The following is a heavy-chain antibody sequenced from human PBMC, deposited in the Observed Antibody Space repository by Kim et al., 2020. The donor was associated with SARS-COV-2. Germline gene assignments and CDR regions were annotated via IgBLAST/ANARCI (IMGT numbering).Heavy chain of an antibody. J-gene: IGHJ6*02. CDR3: ARGEVDV. V-gene: IGHV3-21*01. D-gene: IGHD1-26*01. Sequence: GGSLRLSCAASGFTFSIYSMNWVRQAPGKGLEWVSSISGSTTYIYYADSVKGRFTISRDNAKNSLYLQMNSLRVEDTAVYYCARGEVDVWGQGTKVTVSS. CDR1: GFTFSIYS. CDR2: ISGSTTYI.